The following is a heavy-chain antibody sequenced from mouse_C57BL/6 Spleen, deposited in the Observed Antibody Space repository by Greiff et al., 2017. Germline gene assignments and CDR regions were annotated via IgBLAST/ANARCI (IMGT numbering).Heavy chain of an antibody. CDR3: TRGYDYSWFAY. CDR1: GYTFTDYE. J-gene: IGHJ3*01. D-gene: IGHD2-4*01. CDR2: IDPETGGT. Sequence: QVQLQQSGAELVRPGASVTLSCKASGYTFTDYEMHWVKQTPVHGLEWIGAIDPETGGTAYNQKFKGKAILTADKSSSTADMERRSLTSEDSAFYYCTRGYDYSWFAYWGQGTLVTVSA. V-gene: IGHV1-15*01.